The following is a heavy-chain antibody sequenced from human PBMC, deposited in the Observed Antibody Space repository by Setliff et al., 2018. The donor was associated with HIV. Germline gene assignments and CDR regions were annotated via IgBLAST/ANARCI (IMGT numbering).Heavy chain of an antibody. Sequence: PGGSLRLSCAASGFTFSDYDIHWVRQAPGKGLEWVAFMRYDGSNKDYADSVKGRFTISRDNSKNTLYLQMSSLRDEDTAVYYCAKVFVFGVDAFDIWGQGTMVTVSS. CDR3: AKVFVFGVDAFDI. CDR1: GFTFSDYD. CDR2: MRYDGSNK. V-gene: IGHV3-30*02. J-gene: IGHJ3*02. D-gene: IGHD3-10*02.